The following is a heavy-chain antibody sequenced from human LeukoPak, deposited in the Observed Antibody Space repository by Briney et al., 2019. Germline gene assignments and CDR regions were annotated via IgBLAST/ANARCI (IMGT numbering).Heavy chain of an antibody. CDR3: ARDRAYYDFWSGYYLDY. CDR2: IIPIFGTA. D-gene: IGHD3-3*01. Sequence: SVKVSCKASGYTFTSYAMNWVRQAPGQGLEWMGGIIPIFGTANYAQKFQGRVTITTDESTSTAYMELSSLRSEDTAVYYCARDRAYYDFWSGYYLDYWGQGTLVTVSS. J-gene: IGHJ4*02. CDR1: GYTFTSYA. V-gene: IGHV1-69*05.